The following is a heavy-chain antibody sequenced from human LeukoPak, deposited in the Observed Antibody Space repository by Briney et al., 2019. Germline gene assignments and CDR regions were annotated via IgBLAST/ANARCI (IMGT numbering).Heavy chain of an antibody. CDR1: GYTFTGYY. V-gene: IGHV1-2*02. CDR3: ARVDVLRYFDWLLPFDY. Sequence: GASVKVSCKASGYTFTGYYMHWVRQAPGRGLEWMGWINPNSGGTNYAQKFQGRVTMTRDTSISTAYMEMSRLRSDDTAVYYCARVDVLRYFDWLLPFDYWGQGTLVTVSS. D-gene: IGHD3-9*01. J-gene: IGHJ4*02. CDR2: INPNSGGT.